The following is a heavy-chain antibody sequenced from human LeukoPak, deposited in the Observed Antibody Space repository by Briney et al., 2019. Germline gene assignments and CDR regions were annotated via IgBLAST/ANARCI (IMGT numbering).Heavy chain of an antibody. V-gene: IGHV4-39*02. Sequence: SYTLSLPCTLSGGSISSSSYYWGWIRQPPGKGVEWIGSIYYSGSTYYNPSLKSRVTISVDTSKNQFSLKLSSVTAADTAVYYCAREVVIYPHRRGMDVWGQGTTVTVSS. CDR3: AREVVIYPHRRGMDV. J-gene: IGHJ6*02. D-gene: IGHD2-21*01. CDR1: GGSISSSSYY. CDR2: IYYSGST.